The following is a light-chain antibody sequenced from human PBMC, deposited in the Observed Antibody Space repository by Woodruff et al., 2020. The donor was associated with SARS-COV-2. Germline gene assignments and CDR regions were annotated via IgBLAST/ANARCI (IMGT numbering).Light chain of an antibody. Sequence: SITISCTGTSSDDGGYNYVSWYQQHPGKAPKLMIYEVSNRPSGVSNRFSGSKSGNTASLTISGLQAEDEADYYCSSYTSSSTWVFGGGTKLTVL. CDR1: SSDDGGYNY. CDR2: EVS. V-gene: IGLV2-14*01. CDR3: SSYTSSSTWV. J-gene: IGLJ3*02.